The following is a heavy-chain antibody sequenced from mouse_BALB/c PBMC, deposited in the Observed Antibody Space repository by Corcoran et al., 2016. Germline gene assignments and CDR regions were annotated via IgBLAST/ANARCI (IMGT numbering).Heavy chain of an antibody. J-gene: IGHJ3*01. V-gene: IGHV1S135*01. D-gene: IGHD2-1*01. CDR3: ARYGNYAWFAY. CDR2: IDPFNGGT. Sequence: EIQLQQSGPELMKPGASVKISCKASGYSFTSYYMHWVKQSHGKSLEWIGYIDPFNGGTSYNQKFKDKATLTVDKSSSTAYMHLSSLTSEDSAVYYCARYGNYAWFAYWGQGTLVTVSA. CDR1: GYSFTSYY.